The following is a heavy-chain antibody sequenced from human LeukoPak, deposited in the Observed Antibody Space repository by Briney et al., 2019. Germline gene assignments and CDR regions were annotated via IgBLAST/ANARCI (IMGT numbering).Heavy chain of an antibody. CDR2: IIPIFGTA. V-gene: IGHV1-69*13. CDR1: GGTFSSYA. D-gene: IGHD6-13*01. Sequence: GASVKVSCKASGGTFSSYAISWVRQAPGQGLEWMGGIIPIFGTANYAQKFQGRVTITAYESTSTAYMELSSLRSEDTAVYYCAREAGYSSSWFDPWGQGTLVTVSS. CDR3: AREAGYSSSWFDP. J-gene: IGHJ5*02.